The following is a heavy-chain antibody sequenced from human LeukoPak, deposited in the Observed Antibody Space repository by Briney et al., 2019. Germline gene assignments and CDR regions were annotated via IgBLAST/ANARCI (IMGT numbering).Heavy chain of an antibody. V-gene: IGHV4-34*01. CDR1: GGSFSGYY. CDR2: INHSGST. J-gene: IGHJ6*03. Sequence: PSETLSLTCAVYGGSFSGYYWSWIRQPPGKGLEWIGEINHSGSTNYNPSLKSRVTISVDTSKNQFSLKLSSVTAADTAVYYCARHIGLRNIQPISSGYYYYMDVWGKGTTVTVSS. D-gene: IGHD3-16*01. CDR3: ARHIGLRNIQPISSGYYYYMDV.